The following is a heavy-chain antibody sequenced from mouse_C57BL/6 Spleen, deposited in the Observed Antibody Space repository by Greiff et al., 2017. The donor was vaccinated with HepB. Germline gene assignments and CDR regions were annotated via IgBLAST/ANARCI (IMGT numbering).Heavy chain of an antibody. D-gene: IGHD2-5*01. V-gene: IGHV1-59*01. CDR2: IDPSDSYT. CDR1: GYTFTSYW. CDR3: ARVGYSNYAAY. J-gene: IGHJ3*01. Sequence: QVQLQQPGAELVRPGPSVKLSCKASGYTFTSYWMHWVKQRPGQGLEWIGVIDPSDSYTNYNQKFKGKATLTVDTSSSTAYMQLSSLTSEDSAVYYCARVGYSNYAAYWGQGTLVTVSA.